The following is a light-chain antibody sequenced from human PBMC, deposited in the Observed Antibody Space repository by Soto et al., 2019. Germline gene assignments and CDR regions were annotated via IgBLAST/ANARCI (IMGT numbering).Light chain of an antibody. CDR2: GAS. CDR1: QSVSSSY. V-gene: IGKV3-20*01. J-gene: IGKJ1*01. Sequence: EIVLTQSPGSLSLSRGERAALCCRASQSVSSSYLAWYQQKPGQAPRLLIYGASSRATGIPDRFSGSGSGTDFTLTISRLEPEDFAVYYCQQYNNWPQGFGQGTKVDIK. CDR3: QQYNNWPQG.